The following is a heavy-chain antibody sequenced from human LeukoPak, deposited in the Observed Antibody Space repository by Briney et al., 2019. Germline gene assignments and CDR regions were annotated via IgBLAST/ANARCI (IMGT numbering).Heavy chain of an antibody. CDR3: ARSGLTTVISHFDY. V-gene: IGHV1-69*13. J-gene: IGHJ4*02. D-gene: IGHD4-17*01. CDR1: GGTFSSYA. CDR2: IIPIFGTA. Sequence: ASVKVSCKASGGTFSSYAISCVRQGPGQGLEWMGRIIPIFGTANYAQKFQGRVTITADESTSTAYMELSSLRSEDTAVYYCARSGLTTVISHFDYWGQGTLVTVSS.